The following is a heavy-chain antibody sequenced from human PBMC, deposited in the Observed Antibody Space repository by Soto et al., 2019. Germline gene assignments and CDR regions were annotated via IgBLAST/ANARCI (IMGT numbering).Heavy chain of an antibody. J-gene: IGHJ4*02. CDR3: VRDFGFHFDS. D-gene: IGHD3-10*01. V-gene: IGHV3-7*01. CDR2: IKPAGSEK. Sequence: GGSLRLSCVASGFTFTNYWMSWVRQAPGKGLEWVASIKPAGSEKNYVDSVKGRFTISRDNARNTVFLQMNSLRAEDTATYYCVRDFGFHFDSWGQGTLVTVSS. CDR1: GFTFTNYW.